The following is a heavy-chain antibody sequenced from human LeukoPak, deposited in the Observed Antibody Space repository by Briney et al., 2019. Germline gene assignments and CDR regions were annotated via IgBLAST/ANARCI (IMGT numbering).Heavy chain of an antibody. CDR3: AMSDTAMAESFVYYFDY. Sequence: ASVKVSCKASGGTFSSYATSWVRQAPGQGLEWMGGIIPIFGTANYAQKFQGRVTITADESTSTAYMELSSLRSEDTAVYYCAMSDTAMAESFVYYFDYWGQGTLVTVSS. D-gene: IGHD5-18*01. CDR1: GGTFSSYA. CDR2: IIPIFGTA. J-gene: IGHJ4*02. V-gene: IGHV1-69*13.